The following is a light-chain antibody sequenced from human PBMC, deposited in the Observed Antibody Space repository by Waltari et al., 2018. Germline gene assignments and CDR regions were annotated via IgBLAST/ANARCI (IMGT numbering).Light chain of an antibody. CDR1: QSISSW. V-gene: IGKV1-5*03. Sequence: DIQMTQSPSTLSASVGDRVTITCRASQSISSWLAWFQQKPGKAPKVLIYKASSLEGGGASRVSGSGSGTEFTLASSSRQPDDFATYYCQHYSSYPYSFGQGTKLEIK. J-gene: IGKJ2*03. CDR2: KAS. CDR3: QHYSSYPYS.